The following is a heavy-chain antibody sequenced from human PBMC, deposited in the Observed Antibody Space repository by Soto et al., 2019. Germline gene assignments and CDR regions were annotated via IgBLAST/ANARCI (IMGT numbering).Heavy chain of an antibody. Sequence: PSQTLSLTSAVFGDSVTCITAAWRWIRQSPSGGLEWLGRTYYRSKWYTDYAVSMKSRLHITTDTSKNQMSLQLNSVTPEDTAVYFCARDGSGFHWYFDFWGRGSLVTVSS. D-gene: IGHD6-19*01. V-gene: IGHV6-1*01. CDR1: GDSVTCITAA. CDR2: TYYRSKWYT. J-gene: IGHJ2*01. CDR3: ARDGSGFHWYFDF.